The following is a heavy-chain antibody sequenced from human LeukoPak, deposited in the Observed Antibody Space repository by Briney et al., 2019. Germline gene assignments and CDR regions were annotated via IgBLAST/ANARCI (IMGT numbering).Heavy chain of an antibody. J-gene: IGHJ4*02. V-gene: IGHV1-2*02. CDR1: GYTFTGYY. D-gene: IGHD5-12*01. CDR3: ARDGDSGYDYKLDY. Sequence: ASVKVSCKASGYTFTGYYMHWVRQAPGQGLEWMGWINPNSGGTSYAQKFQGRVTMTRDTSISTAYMELSRLRSDDTAVYYCARDGDSGYDYKLDYWGQGTLVTVSS. CDR2: INPNSGGT.